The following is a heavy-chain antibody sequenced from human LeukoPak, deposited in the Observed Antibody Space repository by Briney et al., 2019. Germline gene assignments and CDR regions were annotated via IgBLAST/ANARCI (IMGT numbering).Heavy chain of an antibody. CDR2: IIPIFGTA. J-gene: IGHJ5*02. CDR3: ASDPYYYDSSGYNWFDP. D-gene: IGHD3-22*01. V-gene: IGHV1-69*13. Sequence: GASVKVSCKASGGTFSSYAISWVRQAPGQGLEWMGRIIPIFGTANYAQKFQGRVTITADESTSTAYMELSSLRSEDTAVYYCASDPYYYDSSGYNWFDPWGQGTLVTVSS. CDR1: GGTFSSYA.